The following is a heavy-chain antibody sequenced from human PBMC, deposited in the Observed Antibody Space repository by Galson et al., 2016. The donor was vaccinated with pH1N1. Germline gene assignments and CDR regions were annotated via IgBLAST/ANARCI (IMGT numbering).Heavy chain of an antibody. D-gene: IGHD4-17*01. CDR3: SRQYDFGDYRGDAFDI. CDR2: VNPGGSTI. J-gene: IGHJ3*02. V-gene: IGHV5-51*03. Sequence: QSGAEVKKPGESLKISCKASGYSFTNQWIAWVRQVPGKGLEWVGVVNPGGSTIRYSPPFQGQVTISSDKSINIAYLQWNSRRAPGPATYYCSRQYDFGDYRGDAFDIWGQGTVVIVSS. CDR1: GYSFTNQW.